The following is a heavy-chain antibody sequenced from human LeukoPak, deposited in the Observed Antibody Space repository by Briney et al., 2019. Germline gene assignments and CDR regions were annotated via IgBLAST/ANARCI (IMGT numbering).Heavy chain of an antibody. V-gene: IGHV4-39*01. D-gene: IGHD3-10*01. Sequence: SETLSLTCTVSGGSISSSSYYWGWIRQPPGKGLEWIGNLYYSGSTYYNPSLKSRVTISVDTSKDQFSLRLSSVTAADTAVYYCTRRSGGLPSDYWGQGTLVTVSS. CDR2: LYYSGST. CDR3: TRRSGGLPSDY. CDR1: GGSISSSSYY. J-gene: IGHJ4*02.